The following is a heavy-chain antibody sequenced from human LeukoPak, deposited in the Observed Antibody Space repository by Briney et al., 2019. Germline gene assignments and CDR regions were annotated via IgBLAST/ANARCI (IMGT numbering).Heavy chain of an antibody. V-gene: IGHV4-34*01. Sequence: SETLSLTCAVYGGSFSGYYWSWIRQPPGKGLEWIGEVNHSGSTNYNPSLKSRVTISVDTSKNQFSLKLSSVTAADTAVYYCARGVGATYGNWGQGTLVTVSS. CDR2: VNHSGST. CDR3: ARGVGATYGN. D-gene: IGHD1-26*01. CDR1: GGSFSGYY. J-gene: IGHJ4*02.